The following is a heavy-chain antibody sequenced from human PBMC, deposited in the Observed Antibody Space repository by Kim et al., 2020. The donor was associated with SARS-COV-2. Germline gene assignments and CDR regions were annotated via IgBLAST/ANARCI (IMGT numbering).Heavy chain of an antibody. V-gene: IGHV4-39*07. D-gene: IGHD3-9*01. CDR2: IYYSGST. Sequence: SETLSLTCTVSGGSISSSSYYWGWIRQPPGKGLEWIGSIYYSGSTYYNPSLKSRVTISVDTSKNQFSLKLSSVTAADTAVYYCARDLYDILTGNFYYGMDVWGQGTTVTVSS. CDR3: ARDLYDILTGNFYYGMDV. J-gene: IGHJ6*02. CDR1: GGSISSSSYY.